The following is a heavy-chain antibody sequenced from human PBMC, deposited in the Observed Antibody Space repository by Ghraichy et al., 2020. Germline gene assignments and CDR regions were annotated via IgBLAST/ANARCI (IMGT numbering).Heavy chain of an antibody. CDR2: IKQDGSEK. CDR1: GFTFSSYW. Sequence: GGSLRLSCAASGFTFSSYWMSWVRQAPGKGLEWVANIKQDGSEKYYVDSVKGRFTISRDNAKNSLYLQMNSLRAEDTAVYYCARSYGSGSYYKYYFDYWGQGTLVTVSS. V-gene: IGHV3-7*03. D-gene: IGHD3-10*01. J-gene: IGHJ4*02. CDR3: ARSYGSGSYYKYYFDY.